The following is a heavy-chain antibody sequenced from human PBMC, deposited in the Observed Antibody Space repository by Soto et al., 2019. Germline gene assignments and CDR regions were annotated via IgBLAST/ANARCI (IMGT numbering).Heavy chain of an antibody. CDR2: IIPIIGTP. Sequence: KGSCQASWGTLRKHVFYLVRPAPGAGLEWMGGIIPIIGTPNYAQKFQGRVTITADASTNTVYLDVSSLRSQDTAVYYCARDLEFRDGNISHLDYWGQGTLVTVSS. CDR3: ARDLEFRDGNISHLDY. J-gene: IGHJ4*02. V-gene: IGHV1-69*01. CDR1: WGTLRKHV. D-gene: IGHD3-10*01.